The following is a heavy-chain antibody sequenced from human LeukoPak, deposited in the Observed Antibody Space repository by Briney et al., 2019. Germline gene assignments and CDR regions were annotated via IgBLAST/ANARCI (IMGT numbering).Heavy chain of an antibody. CDR1: GFTFSSYS. J-gene: IGHJ4*02. V-gene: IGHV3-21*01. CDR3: ARIYSSSWYTALDY. D-gene: IGHD6-13*01. CDR2: ISSSSSYI. Sequence: GSLRLSCAASGFTFSSYSMNWVRQAPGKGLEWVSSISSSSSYIYYADSVKGRFTISRDNAKNSLYLQMNSLRAEDTAVYYCARIYSSSWYTALDYWGQGTLVTVSS.